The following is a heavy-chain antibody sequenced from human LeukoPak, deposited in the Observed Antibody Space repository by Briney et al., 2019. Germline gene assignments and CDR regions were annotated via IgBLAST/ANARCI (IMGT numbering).Heavy chain of an antibody. Sequence: SETLSLTCSVSGDSISSYYWSWIRQPAGKGLEWIGRIYPNEGRTDDNPSLKSLVTMSLDTSKNQWSLKLRSVPAADTAVYYCARDVHGRSLDTWGRGTLVTVSS. CDR2: IYPNEGRT. CDR3: ARDVHGRSLDT. J-gene: IGHJ5*02. CDR1: GDSISSYY. V-gene: IGHV4-4*07.